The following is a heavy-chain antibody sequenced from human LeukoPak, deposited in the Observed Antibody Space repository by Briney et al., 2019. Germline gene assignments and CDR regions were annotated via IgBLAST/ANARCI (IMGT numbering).Heavy chain of an antibody. V-gene: IGHV3-23*01. J-gene: IGHJ4*02. D-gene: IGHD6-13*01. Sequence: PGGSLRLSCAASGFTFSSYAMSWVRQAPGKGLEWVSAISGSGGSTYYADSVKSRVTISRDNSKNTLYLQMNSLRAEDTAVYYCAKRGGMYPAHYFDYWGQGTLVTVSS. CDR1: GFTFSSYA. CDR2: ISGSGGST. CDR3: AKRGGMYPAHYFDY.